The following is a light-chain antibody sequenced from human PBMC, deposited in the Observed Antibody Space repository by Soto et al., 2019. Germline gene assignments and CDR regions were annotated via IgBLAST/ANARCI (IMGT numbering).Light chain of an antibody. CDR2: DVS. V-gene: IGLV2-14*03. CDR3: SSYTSTSSYV. J-gene: IGLJ1*01. Sequence: QSALAQPASVSGSPGQPITISCAGTSSDIGTYNFVSWYQQHPGKAPKLLIYDVSSRPSGVSGLSDRCSGSKSGNTASLTIFGLQAEDEADYYCSSYTSTSSYVFGTGTKVTVL. CDR1: SSDIGTYNF.